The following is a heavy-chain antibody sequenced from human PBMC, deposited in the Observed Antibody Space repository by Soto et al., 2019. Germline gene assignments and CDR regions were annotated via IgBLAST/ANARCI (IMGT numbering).Heavy chain of an antibody. D-gene: IGHD4-17*01. V-gene: IGHV3-21*01. Sequence: EVQLVESGGGLVKPGGSLRLSCAASGFTFSSYSMNWVRQAPGKGLEWVSSISSSSIYIYYADSVKGRFTISRDNAKNSLYLQMNSLRAEDTAVYYCARGVEGVGDYGDYYFDYWGQGTLVTVSS. CDR1: GFTFSSYS. CDR2: ISSSSIYI. J-gene: IGHJ4*02. CDR3: ARGVEGVGDYGDYYFDY.